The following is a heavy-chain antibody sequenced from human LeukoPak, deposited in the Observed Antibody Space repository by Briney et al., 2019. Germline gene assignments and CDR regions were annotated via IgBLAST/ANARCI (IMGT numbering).Heavy chain of an antibody. CDR1: GFTFSNYD. Sequence: GGSLRLSCAASGFTFSNYDMNWVRQAPGKGLEWVSVIYSGGSTYYADSVKGRFTISRDNSKNTLYLQMNSLRAEDTAVYYCARVVLPTAHFDYWGQGTLVTVSS. CDR2: IYSGGST. J-gene: IGHJ4*02. V-gene: IGHV3-53*01. CDR3: ARVVLPTAHFDY. D-gene: IGHD4-17*01.